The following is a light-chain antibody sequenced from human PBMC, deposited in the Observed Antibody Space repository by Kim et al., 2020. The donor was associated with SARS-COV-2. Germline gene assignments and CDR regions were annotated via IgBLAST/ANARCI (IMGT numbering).Light chain of an antibody. Sequence: EIVLTQSPATLSLSPGERATLSCRASQSVSSYLAWYQQKPGQAPRLLIYDAFNRATGIPARFSGSGSGTDFTLTISSLEPEDFAVYYCQQRSRWPRTFGQGTKLEI. J-gene: IGKJ2*01. CDR3: QQRSRWPRT. CDR2: DAF. CDR1: QSVSSY. V-gene: IGKV3-11*01.